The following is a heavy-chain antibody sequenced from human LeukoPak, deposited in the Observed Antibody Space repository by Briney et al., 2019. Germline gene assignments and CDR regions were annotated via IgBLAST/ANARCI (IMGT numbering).Heavy chain of an antibody. CDR1: GGFISSSSYY. V-gene: IGHV4-39*02. CDR3: ARRRYYDSTGYFD. J-gene: IGHJ1*01. CDR2: IYYSGRT. D-gene: IGHD3-22*01. Sequence: SETLSLTCTVRGGFISSSSYYWGWIRQPPGKGLEWIGDIYYSGRTYYNPSLRSRVSISLDTSMNHFSLTLSSVTAADTAVYYCARRRYYDSTGYFDWGRGSLVIVSS.